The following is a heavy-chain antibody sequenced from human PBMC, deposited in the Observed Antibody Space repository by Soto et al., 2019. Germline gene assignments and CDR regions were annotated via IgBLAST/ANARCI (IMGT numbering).Heavy chain of an antibody. V-gene: IGHV3-48*03. Sequence: GGSLRLSCAASGFTFSSYEMNWVRQAPGKGLEWVSYISSSGSTTYYADSVKGRFTISRDNAKNSLYLQMNSLRAEDTAVYYCARINGPDYDSGMDVWGQGTTVTVSS. CDR1: GFTFSSYE. CDR2: ISSSGSTT. J-gene: IGHJ6*02. D-gene: IGHD3-3*01. CDR3: ARINGPDYDSGMDV.